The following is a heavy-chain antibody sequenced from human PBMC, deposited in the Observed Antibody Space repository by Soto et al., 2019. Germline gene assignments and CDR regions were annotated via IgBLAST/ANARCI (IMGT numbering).Heavy chain of an antibody. D-gene: IGHD3-10*01. CDR1: GGSISSDGYY. Sequence: LSLTCTVSGGSISSDGYYWSWLRQHPGKGLEWIGYIYYSGSTYYNPSLKSRVTISVDTSKNQFSLKLSSVTAADTAVYYCARDSTIYGSASYSYPYYGMDVRGQGTTVTGSS. V-gene: IGHV4-31*03. CDR2: IYYSGST. J-gene: IGHJ6*02. CDR3: ARDSTIYGSASYSYPYYGMDV.